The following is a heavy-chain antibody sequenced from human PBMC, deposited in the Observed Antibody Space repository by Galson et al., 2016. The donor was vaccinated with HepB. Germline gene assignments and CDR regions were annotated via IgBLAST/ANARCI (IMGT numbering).Heavy chain of an antibody. CDR1: GFSLREYY. CDR2: ISSSGSTI. CDR3: AREVRVYGMDV. V-gene: IGHV3-11*01. J-gene: IGHJ6*02. Sequence: SLRLSCAVSGFSLREYYMDRVRQAPGKGLEWVSYISSSGSTIYYADSVKGRFTISRDNHKNSLYLQMDSLSAEDSAIYYCAREVRVYGMDVWGQGTTVTVSS. D-gene: IGHD4/OR15-4a*01.